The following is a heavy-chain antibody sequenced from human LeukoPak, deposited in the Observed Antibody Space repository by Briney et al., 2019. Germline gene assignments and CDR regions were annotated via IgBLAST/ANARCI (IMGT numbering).Heavy chain of an antibody. CDR1: GFTFSSAW. Sequence: GGSLRLSGAASGFTFSSAWMSWVRQAPGKGLEWVGRIKSKTDGGTTDYAAPVKGRFTISRDDSKNTLYLQMNSLKTEDTAVYYCTTGITGTQNPDYWGQGTLVTVSS. CDR3: TTGITGTQNPDY. CDR2: IKSKTDGGTT. D-gene: IGHD1-20*01. V-gene: IGHV3-15*01. J-gene: IGHJ4*02.